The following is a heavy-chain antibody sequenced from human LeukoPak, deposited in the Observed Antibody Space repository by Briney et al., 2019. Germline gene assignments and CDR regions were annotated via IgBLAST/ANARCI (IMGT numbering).Heavy chain of an antibody. Sequence: SETLSLTCIVSGGSIRSDYWSWTRQPPGKGLEWIGYIYYSGSTNYNPSLKSRVTISVDTSKNQFSLKLNSVTAADTAVYFCARERAAMDSWGQGTLVTVSS. V-gene: IGHV4-59*01. CDR1: GGSIRSDY. CDR3: ARERAAMDS. J-gene: IGHJ4*02. CDR2: IYYSGST. D-gene: IGHD5-18*01.